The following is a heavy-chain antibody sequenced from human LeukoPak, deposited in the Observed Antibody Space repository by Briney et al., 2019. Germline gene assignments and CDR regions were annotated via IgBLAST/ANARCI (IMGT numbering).Heavy chain of an antibody. CDR3: AKDGGGYYPSYYYYMDV. CDR1: GFTFSSYV. D-gene: IGHD3-22*01. CDR2: ISYDGSNK. V-gene: IGHV3-30*04. Sequence: GGSLRLSCAASGFTFSSYVMHWVRQAPGKGLEWVAVISYDGSNKYYADSVKGRFTISRDNSKNTLYLQMNSLRAEDTAVYYCAKDGGGYYPSYYYYMDVWGKGTTVTISS. J-gene: IGHJ6*03.